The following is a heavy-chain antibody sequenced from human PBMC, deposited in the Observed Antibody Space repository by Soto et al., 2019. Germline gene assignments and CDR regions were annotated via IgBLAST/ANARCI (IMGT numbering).Heavy chain of an antibody. CDR2: IIPIFGTA. D-gene: IGHD6-19*01. J-gene: IGHJ5*02. Sequence: QVQLVQSGAEVKKTGSSVKVSCKASGGTFSSYAISWVRQAPGQGLEWMGGIIPIFGTANYAQKFQGRVTITADKSTSTAYMELSSLRSEDTAVYYCAREIGPVPYRSRWFDPWGQGTLVTVSS. CDR3: AREIGPVPYRSRWFDP. CDR1: GGTFSSYA. V-gene: IGHV1-69*06.